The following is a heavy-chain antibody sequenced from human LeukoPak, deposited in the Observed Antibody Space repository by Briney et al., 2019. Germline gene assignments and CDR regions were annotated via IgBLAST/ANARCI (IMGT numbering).Heavy chain of an antibody. CDR3: ARTRSIVGATNYFDY. V-gene: IGHV4-4*02. CDR2: IYHSGST. J-gene: IGHJ4*02. Sequence: PSETLSLTCAVSGGSISSSNWWSWVRPPPGKGLEWIGEIYHSGSTNYNPSLKSRVTISVDKSKNQFSLKLSSVTAADTAVYYCARTRSIVGATNYFDYWGQGTLVTVSS. D-gene: IGHD1-26*01. CDR1: GGSISSSNW.